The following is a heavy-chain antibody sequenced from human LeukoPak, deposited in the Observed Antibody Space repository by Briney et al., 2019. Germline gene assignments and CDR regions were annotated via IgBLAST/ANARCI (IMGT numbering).Heavy chain of an antibody. CDR3: ERGWQQLGGWFDP. CDR2: IYYSGST. D-gene: IGHD6-13*01. J-gene: IGHJ5*02. Sequence: SETLSLTCTVSGGSISSHYWSWIRQPPGKGLEWIGYIYYSGSTNYNPSLKSRVTISVDTSKNQFCLKLSSVTAADTAVYYCERGWQQLGGWFDPWGQGTLVTVSS. CDR1: GGSISSHY. V-gene: IGHV4-59*11.